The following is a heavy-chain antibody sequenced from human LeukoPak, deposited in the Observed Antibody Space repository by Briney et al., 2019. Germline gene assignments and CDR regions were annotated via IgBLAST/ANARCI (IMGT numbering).Heavy chain of an antibody. CDR3: AREDRGYYDFWSGLNWFDP. D-gene: IGHD3-3*01. Sequence: ASVKVSCKASGYTFTSYDINWVRQATGQGLEWMGWMNPNSGNTGYAQKFQGRVTMTRNTSISTAYMELSSLRSEDTAVYYCAREDRGYYDFWSGLNWFDPWGQGTLVTVSS. J-gene: IGHJ5*02. CDR1: GYTFTSYD. V-gene: IGHV1-8*01. CDR2: MNPNSGNT.